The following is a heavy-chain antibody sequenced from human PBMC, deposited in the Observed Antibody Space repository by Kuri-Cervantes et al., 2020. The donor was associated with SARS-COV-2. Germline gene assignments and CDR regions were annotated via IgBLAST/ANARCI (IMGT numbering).Heavy chain of an antibody. CDR1: GYTFTSYD. J-gene: IGHJ3*02. V-gene: IGHV1-8*03. CDR3: ASRRGFLAYNDAFDI. D-gene: IGHD3-3*01. Sequence: ASVKVSCKASGYTFTSYDINWVRRATGQGLEWMGWMNPNSGNTGYAQKFQGRVTITRNTSISTAYMELSSLRSEDTAVYYCASRRGFLAYNDAFDIWGQGTMVTVSS. CDR2: MNPNSGNT.